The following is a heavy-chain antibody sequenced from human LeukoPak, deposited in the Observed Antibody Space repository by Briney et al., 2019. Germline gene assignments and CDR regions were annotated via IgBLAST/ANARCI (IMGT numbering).Heavy chain of an antibody. CDR2: FYYTGST. CDR3: ARGKYFDSTGWDY. D-gene: IGHD3-22*01. J-gene: IGHJ4*02. CDR1: GGSFSSSSYY. Sequence: SETLSLTCNVSGGSFSSSSYYWGWIRQPPAKGLEWIGNFYYTGSTYYNPSLKSRVTIAIDTSKNQFSLKLSSVTAADTAVYHCARGKYFDSTGWDYWGQGTLVTVSS. V-gene: IGHV4-39*07.